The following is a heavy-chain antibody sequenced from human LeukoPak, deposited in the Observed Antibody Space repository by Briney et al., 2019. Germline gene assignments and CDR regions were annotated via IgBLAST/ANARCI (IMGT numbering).Heavy chain of an antibody. CDR3: SRLTMRVASTNPLGY. Sequence: GGSLRLSCTASGFTFGDYVMSWVRQAPGRGPEWAGLIRGKTYGETTEYAASVKGRFTISRDDSKSTAYLQMDSLKTEDTAVYYCSRLTMRVASTNPLGYWGQGTLVTVSS. V-gene: IGHV3-49*04. CDR2: IRGKTYGETT. D-gene: IGHD3-22*01. CDR1: GFTFGDYV. J-gene: IGHJ4*02.